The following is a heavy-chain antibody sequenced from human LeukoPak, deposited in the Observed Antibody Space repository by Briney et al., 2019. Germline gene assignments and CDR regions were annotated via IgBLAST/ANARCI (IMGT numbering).Heavy chain of an antibody. Sequence: AGVKVSCKASGYTFTSYGISWVRQAPGQGLEWMGWISAYNGNTNYAQKLQGRVTMTTDTSTSTAYMELGSLRSDDTAVYYCARDARKCSSGWEDAFDIWGKGTMVSVST. CDR2: ISAYNGNT. V-gene: IGHV1-18*01. J-gene: IGHJ3*02. D-gene: IGHD6-19*01. CDR1: GYTFTSYG. CDR3: ARDARKCSSGWEDAFDI.